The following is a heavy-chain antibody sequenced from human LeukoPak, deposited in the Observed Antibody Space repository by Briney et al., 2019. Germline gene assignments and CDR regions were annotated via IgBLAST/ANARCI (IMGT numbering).Heavy chain of an antibody. V-gene: IGHV4-59*01. CDR2: IYYSGST. Sequence: KPSETLSLTCTVPGGPISSYYWSWIRQPPGKGLEWIGYIYYSGSTNYNPSLKSRVTISVDTSKNQFSLKLSSVTAADTAVYYCARGTMVRGVIDHYYFDYWGQGTLVTVSS. D-gene: IGHD3-10*01. CDR1: GGPISSYY. CDR3: ARGTMVRGVIDHYYFDY. J-gene: IGHJ4*02.